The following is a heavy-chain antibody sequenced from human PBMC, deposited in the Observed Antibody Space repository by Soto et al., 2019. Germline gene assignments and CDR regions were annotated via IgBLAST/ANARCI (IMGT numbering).Heavy chain of an antibody. Sequence: SQTLSLTCASSVDSVSSNSAAWNFILLSPSRGLEWLARTYYRSRWYNDYAVSVRSRITVNPDTSKNQFSLQLTSVTPEDTAVYYCAGTTSHQWYYMDVWGKGTTVTVSS. CDR1: VDSVSSNSAA. J-gene: IGHJ6*03. D-gene: IGHD1-7*01. CDR2: TYYRSRWYN. CDR3: AGTTSHQWYYMDV. V-gene: IGHV6-1*01.